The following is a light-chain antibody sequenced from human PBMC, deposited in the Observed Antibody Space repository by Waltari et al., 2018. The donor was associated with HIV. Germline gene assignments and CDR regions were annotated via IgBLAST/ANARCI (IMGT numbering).Light chain of an antibody. CDR2: QDS. V-gene: IGLV3-1*01. J-gene: IGLJ1*01. CDR3: QAWDSSTGV. Sequence: SSELTQPPSVSVSPGTPASITCTGDKLGDKYACWYQQKQGQSPVLVIYQDSKRPPRIPERCSGSNSGNTATLTISGTQAMEEADYYCQAWDSSTGVFGTGTKVTVL. CDR1: KLGDKY.